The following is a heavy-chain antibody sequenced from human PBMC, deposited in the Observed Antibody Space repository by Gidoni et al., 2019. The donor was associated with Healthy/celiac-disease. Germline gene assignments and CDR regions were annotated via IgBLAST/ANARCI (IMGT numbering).Heavy chain of an antibody. CDR1: GITFSSDG. J-gene: IGHJ3*02. V-gene: IGHV3-30*18. D-gene: IGHD2-15*01. CDR3: AKEMVVAATYDAFDI. Sequence: QVQLVESGGGVVQPGRSLRLSCAASGITFSSDGMHWVRQAPGKGLEWVAVISYDGSNKYYADSVKGRFTISRDNSKNTLYLQMNSLRAEDTAVYYCAKEMVVAATYDAFDIWGQGTMVTVSS. CDR2: ISYDGSNK.